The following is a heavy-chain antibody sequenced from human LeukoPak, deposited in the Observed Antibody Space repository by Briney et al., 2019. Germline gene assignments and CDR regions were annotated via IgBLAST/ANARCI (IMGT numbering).Heavy chain of an antibody. V-gene: IGHV3-43*02. Sequence: PGGSLGLSCAAPGFMFHDYAIHWVRQAPGKGLEWVSLISGDGGSTFYADSVKGRFTISRDNSKNTLCLQMNSLRAEDTAIYYCARARRCGLYNDYGACFDYWGRGTLVTVSS. CDR1: GFMFHDYA. D-gene: IGHD4-17*01. J-gene: IGHJ4*02. CDR2: ISGDGGST. CDR3: ARARRCGLYNDYGACFDY.